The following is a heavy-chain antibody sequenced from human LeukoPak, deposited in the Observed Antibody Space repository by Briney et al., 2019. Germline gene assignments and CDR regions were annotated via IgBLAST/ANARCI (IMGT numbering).Heavy chain of an antibody. CDR2: INHSGST. J-gene: IGHJ1*01. CDR3: ATTGPGIAAAGKYFQH. V-gene: IGHV4-34*01. D-gene: IGHD6-13*01. CDR1: GGSFRGYY. Sequence: PSETLSLTCAVYGGSFRGYYWSWLRQPPAKGREWIGEINHSGSTNYNPSIKSRVTISVDTSKNQFSLKLSSVTAADTAVYYCATTGPGIAAAGKYFQHWGQGTLVTVSS.